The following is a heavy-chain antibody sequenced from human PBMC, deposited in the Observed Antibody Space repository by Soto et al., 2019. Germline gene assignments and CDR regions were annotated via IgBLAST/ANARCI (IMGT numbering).Heavy chain of an antibody. V-gene: IGHV4-34*01. CDR2: INHSGST. D-gene: IGHD6-19*01. Sequence: SETLSLTCAVYGGSFSGYHWSWIRQPPGKGLEWIGEINHSGSTSHNPSLKSRVTISVDTSKNQFSLKVTSVTAADTAAYYCARGSGRGNGWGTYFYYGMDVWGQGTTVTVSS. CDR3: ARGSGRGNGWGTYFYYGMDV. CDR1: GGSFSGYH. J-gene: IGHJ6*02.